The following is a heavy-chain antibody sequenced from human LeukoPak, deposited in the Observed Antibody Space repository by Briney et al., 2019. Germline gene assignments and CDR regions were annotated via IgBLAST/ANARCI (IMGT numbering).Heavy chain of an antibody. V-gene: IGHV4-59*01. CDR3: ARAHFSGLDP. J-gene: IGHJ5*02. CDR2: IYYSGST. Sequence: SETLSLTCTVSGGSISSYYWSWIRKPPGRGLEWIGYIYYSGSTNYNPSLKSRVTISVDTSKNQFSLKLSSVTAADTAVYYCARAHFSGLDPWGQGTLVTVSS. CDR1: GGSISSYY. D-gene: IGHD2-15*01.